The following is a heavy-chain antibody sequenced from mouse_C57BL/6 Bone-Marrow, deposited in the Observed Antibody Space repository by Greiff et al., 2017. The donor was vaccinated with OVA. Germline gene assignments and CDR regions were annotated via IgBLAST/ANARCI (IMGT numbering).Heavy chain of an antibody. V-gene: IGHV3-6*01. J-gene: IGHJ2*01. CDR3: AISYWRFDY. CDR1: GYSITSGYY. Sequence: EVKLMESGPGLVKPSQSLSLTCSVTGYSITSGYYWNWIRQFPGNKLEWMGYISYDGSNNYNPSLKNRISITRDTSKNQFFLKLNSVTTEDTATYYCAISYWRFDYWGQGTTLTVSS. D-gene: IGHD2-12*01. CDR2: ISYDGSN.